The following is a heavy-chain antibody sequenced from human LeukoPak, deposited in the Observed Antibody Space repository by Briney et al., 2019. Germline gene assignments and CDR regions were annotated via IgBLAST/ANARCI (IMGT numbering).Heavy chain of an antibody. J-gene: IGHJ5*02. Sequence: SETLSLTCAVYGGSFSGYYWSWIRQPPGKGLERIGEINHSGSTYYNPSLKSRVTISVDTSKNQFSLKLSSVTAADTAVYYCARQAAAGQAGWFDPWGQGTLVTVSS. CDR3: ARQAAAGQAGWFDP. CDR2: INHSGST. V-gene: IGHV4-34*01. D-gene: IGHD6-13*01. CDR1: GGSFSGYY.